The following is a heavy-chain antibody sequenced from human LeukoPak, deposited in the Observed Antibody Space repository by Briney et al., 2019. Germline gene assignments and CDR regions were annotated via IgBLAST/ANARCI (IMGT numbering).Heavy chain of an antibody. Sequence: ASVKVSCKASGYTFTGYYMHWVRQAPGQGLEWMGWINPNSGGTNYAQKFQGRVTMTRDTSISTAYMELSRLRSDDTTVYYCARGRLYYDGAGKVVYYYYYMDVWGKGTTVTVSS. CDR3: ARGRLYYDGAGKVVYYYYYMDV. CDR1: GYTFTGYY. CDR2: INPNSGGT. D-gene: IGHD2-2*02. V-gene: IGHV1-2*02. J-gene: IGHJ6*03.